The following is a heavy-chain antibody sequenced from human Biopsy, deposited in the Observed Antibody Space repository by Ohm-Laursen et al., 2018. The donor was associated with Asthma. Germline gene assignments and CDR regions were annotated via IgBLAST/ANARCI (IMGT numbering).Heavy chain of an antibody. CDR2: IIPIVGTT. J-gene: IGHJ2*01. CDR1: GGTFSSDA. CDR3: ARDQGYFWFFDL. D-gene: IGHD1-1*01. Sequence: SVKVSCKASGGTFSSDAIGWVRQAPGQGLEWMGGIIPIVGTTACAQKFQGRVTITADEATSTAYMELSSLRSEDTAVYYCARDQGYFWFFDLWGRGSLVTVSS. V-gene: IGHV1-69*13.